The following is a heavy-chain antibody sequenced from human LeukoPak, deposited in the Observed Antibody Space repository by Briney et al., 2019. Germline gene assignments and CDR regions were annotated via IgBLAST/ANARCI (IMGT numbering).Heavy chain of an antibody. CDR1: GGSISSYY. V-gene: IGHV4-59*08. CDR2: IYYSGST. D-gene: IGHD5-12*01. J-gene: IGHJ4*02. Sequence: PSETLSLTCTVSGGSISSYYWSWIRQPPGKGLEWIGYIYYSGSTNYNPSLKSRVTISVDTSKNQFSLKLSSVTAADTAVYYCARLGASSGYDYELGIDYWGQGTLVTVSS. CDR3: ARLGASSGYDYELGIDY.